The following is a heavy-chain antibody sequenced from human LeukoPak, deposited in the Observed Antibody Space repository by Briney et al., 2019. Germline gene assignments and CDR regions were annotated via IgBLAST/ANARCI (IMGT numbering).Heavy chain of an antibody. J-gene: IGHJ4*02. CDR3: AKDLGYYDSSGSFDY. Sequence: GRSLRLSCAASGFTFSSYGMHWVRQAPGKGLEWVAVISYDGSNKCYADSVKGRFAISRDNSKNTLYLQMNSLRAEDTAVYYCAKDLGYYDSSGSFDYWGQGTLVTVSS. CDR1: GFTFSSYG. D-gene: IGHD3-22*01. CDR2: ISYDGSNK. V-gene: IGHV3-30*18.